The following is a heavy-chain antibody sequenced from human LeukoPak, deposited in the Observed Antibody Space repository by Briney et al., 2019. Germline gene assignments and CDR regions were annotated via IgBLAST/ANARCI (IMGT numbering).Heavy chain of an antibody. D-gene: IGHD3-10*01. CDR1: GFTFDDYA. CDR3: AKDIRTYYGSGSLYYYYGMDV. Sequence: GGSLRLSCAASGFTFDDYAMPWVRQAPGKGLEWVSGISWNSGSIGYADSVKGRFTISRDNAKNSLYLQMNSLRAEDTALYYCAKDIRTYYGSGSLYYYYGMDVWGQGTTVTVSS. J-gene: IGHJ6*02. CDR2: ISWNSGSI. V-gene: IGHV3-9*01.